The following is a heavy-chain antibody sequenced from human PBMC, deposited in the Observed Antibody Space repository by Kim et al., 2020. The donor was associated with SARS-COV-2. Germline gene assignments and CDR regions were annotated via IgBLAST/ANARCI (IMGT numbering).Heavy chain of an antibody. D-gene: IGHD2-2*01. CDR3: ARTGGYCSSTSCSGDLDY. CDR2: INAGNGNT. Sequence: ASVKVSCKASGYTFTSYAMHWVRQAPGQRLEWMGWINAGNGNTKYSQKFQGRVTITRDTSASTAYMELSSLRSEDTAVYYCARTGGYCSSTSCSGDLDYWGQGTLVTVSS. V-gene: IGHV1-3*01. CDR1: GYTFTSYA. J-gene: IGHJ4*02.